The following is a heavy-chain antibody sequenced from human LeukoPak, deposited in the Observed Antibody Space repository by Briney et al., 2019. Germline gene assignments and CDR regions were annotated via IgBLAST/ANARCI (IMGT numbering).Heavy chain of an antibody. Sequence: AGGSLRLSCAASGFTFSSYSMNWVRQAPGKGLGWVSSISSSSSYIYYADSVKGRFTISRDNAKNSLYLQMNSLRAEDTAVYYCARTGSSWYFFDYWGQGTLVTVSS. D-gene: IGHD6-13*01. J-gene: IGHJ4*02. CDR2: ISSSSSYI. V-gene: IGHV3-21*01. CDR3: ARTGSSWYFFDY. CDR1: GFTFSSYS.